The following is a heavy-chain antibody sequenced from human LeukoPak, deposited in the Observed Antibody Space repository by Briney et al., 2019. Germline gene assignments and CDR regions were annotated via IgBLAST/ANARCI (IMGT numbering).Heavy chain of an antibody. CDR3: ARHPGYSSGWWYFDF. CDR2: INYGGTI. Sequence: PSETLSLTCNVSGGSINSNNHYWGWIRQPPGKGLEWLGSINYGGTIFYSPSLNSRVTISVDTSGNQFSLKLTSATAADTAVYYCARHPGYSSGWWYFDFWGQGTLVTYSS. J-gene: IGHJ4*02. D-gene: IGHD5-18*01. V-gene: IGHV4-39*01. CDR1: GGSINSNNHY.